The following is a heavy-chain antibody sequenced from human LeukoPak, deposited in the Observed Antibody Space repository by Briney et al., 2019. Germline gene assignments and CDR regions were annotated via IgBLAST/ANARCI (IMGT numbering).Heavy chain of an antibody. CDR1: GFTFSSYA. V-gene: IGHV3-64*01. D-gene: IGHD3-10*01. Sequence: GGSLRLSCAASGFTFSSYAMHWVRQAPGKGLEYVSAISSNGGSTYYANSVKGRFTVSRDNSKNTLYLQMGSLRAEDMAVYYCARGTRGFDYWGQGTLVTVSS. J-gene: IGHJ4*02. CDR3: ARGTRGFDY. CDR2: ISSNGGST.